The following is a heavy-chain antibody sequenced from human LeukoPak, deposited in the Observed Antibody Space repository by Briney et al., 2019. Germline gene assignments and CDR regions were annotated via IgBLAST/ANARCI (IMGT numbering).Heavy chain of an antibody. J-gene: IGHJ4*02. V-gene: IGHV3-7*01. CDR2: IKKDGSEK. D-gene: IGHD6-13*01. CDR3: TRGGRSTSYYWEY. Sequence: GGSLRLSCAASTFSFSDFWMSWVRQAPGKGLEWVGNIKKDGSEKYYVDSVKGRFTISRDNAENSLYLHMNNLRAVDTAVYYCTRGGRSTSYYWEYWGQGTLVTVSS. CDR1: TFSFSDFW.